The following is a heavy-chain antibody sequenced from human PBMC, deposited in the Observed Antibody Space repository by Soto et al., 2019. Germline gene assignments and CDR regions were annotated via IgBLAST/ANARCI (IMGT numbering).Heavy chain of an antibody. CDR1: GFTFSSYE. Sequence: LRLSCATSGFTFSSYEMNWVRQAPGKGLEWVSYISSSGSTIYYADSVKGRFTISRDNAKNSLYLQMDSLRAEDTAVYYCARDQEAGSFFPYYYGMDVWGQGTTVTVSS. J-gene: IGHJ6*02. CDR2: ISSSGSTI. CDR3: ARDQEAGSFFPYYYGMDV. D-gene: IGHD6-13*01. V-gene: IGHV3-48*03.